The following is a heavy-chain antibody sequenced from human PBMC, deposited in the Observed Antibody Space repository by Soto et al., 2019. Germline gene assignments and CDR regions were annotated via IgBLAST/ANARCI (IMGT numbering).Heavy chain of an antibody. Sequence: SQTLSLTCAISGDSVSSNSAAWNWIRQSPSRGLEWLGRTYYRSKWYNDYAVSVKSRITINPDTSKNQFSLQLNSVTPEDTAVYYCAKSVQWLVHFWFDPWGQGTLVTVYS. D-gene: IGHD6-19*01. CDR3: AKSVQWLVHFWFDP. J-gene: IGHJ5*02. V-gene: IGHV6-1*01. CDR2: TYYRSKWYN. CDR1: GDSVSSNSAA.